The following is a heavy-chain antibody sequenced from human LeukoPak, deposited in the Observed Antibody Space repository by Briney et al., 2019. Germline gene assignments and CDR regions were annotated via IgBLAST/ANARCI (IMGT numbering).Heavy chain of an antibody. V-gene: IGHV4-38-2*01. D-gene: IGHD3-9*01. J-gene: IGHJ3*02. Sequence: PGGSLRLSCAASGFTFSSYAMSWVRQAPGKGLEWIGSIYYSGSTYYNPSLKSRVTISVDTSKNQFSLKLSSVTAADTAVYYCAAGVRYFDWLPYAFDIWGQGTMVTVSS. CDR3: AAGVRYFDWLPYAFDI. CDR2: IYYSGST. CDR1: GFTFSSYA.